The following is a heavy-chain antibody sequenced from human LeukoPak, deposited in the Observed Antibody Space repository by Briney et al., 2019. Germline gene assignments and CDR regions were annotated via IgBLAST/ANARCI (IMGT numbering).Heavy chain of an antibody. D-gene: IGHD2-15*01. Sequence: GASVKVSCKASGYTFTAYYVHWVRQAPGQGLEWMGCIKPTSGDSNYAQKFEGRVTMTRDTSISTAYMELSRLKSDDTAVYYCARGYCSGGSCYHFESWGQGTLVTVSS. J-gene: IGHJ4*02. CDR3: ARGYCSGGSCYHFES. CDR2: IKPTSGDS. V-gene: IGHV1-2*02. CDR1: GYTFTAYY.